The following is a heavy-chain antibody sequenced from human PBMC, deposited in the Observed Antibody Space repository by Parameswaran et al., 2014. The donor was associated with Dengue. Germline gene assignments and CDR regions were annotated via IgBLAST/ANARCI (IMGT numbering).Heavy chain of an antibody. J-gene: IGHJ6*02. Sequence: VRQAPGKGLEWMGIIYPGDSDTRYSPSFQGQVTISADKSISTAYLQWSSLKASDTAMYYCASGRVYVMGYYYYGMDVWGQGTTVTVSS. CDR3: ASGRVYVMGYYYYGMDV. D-gene: IGHD2-8*01. V-gene: IGHV5-51*01. CDR2: IYPGDSDT.